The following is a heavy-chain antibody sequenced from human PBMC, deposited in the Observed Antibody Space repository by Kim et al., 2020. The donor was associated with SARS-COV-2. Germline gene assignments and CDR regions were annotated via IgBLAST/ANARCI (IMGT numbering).Heavy chain of an antibody. CDR1: GFTFNTYG. J-gene: IGHJ4*02. CDR3: AKSFSGSYLGYDY. Sequence: GGSLRLSCAASGFTFNTYGMHWVRQAPGKGLEWVAAISYDGSNKYYADSVKGRFTISRDNSKNTLYLQMNRMRIEDTAVYYCAKSFSGSYLGYDYWGQGTLVTVSS. CDR2: ISYDGSNK. D-gene: IGHD1-26*01. V-gene: IGHV3-30*18.